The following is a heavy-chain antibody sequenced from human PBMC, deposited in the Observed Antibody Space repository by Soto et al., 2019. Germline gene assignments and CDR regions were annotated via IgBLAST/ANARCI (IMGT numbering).Heavy chain of an antibody. V-gene: IGHV1-69*02. CDR3: ASHFTGVLVLGASPPGGDNYGWDV. D-gene: IGHD2-15*01. Sequence: QVQLVQSGAEVKKPGSSVKVSCKASGGTFSRYTISWVRQAPGQGLEWMGRIIPILDIPNYAQNFQGRVTIPADKSKSTASMERSSLRPDDTAVYYCASHFTGVLVLGASPPGGDNYGWDVWGQGTTVTVSS. CDR1: GGTFSRYT. CDR2: IIPILDIP. J-gene: IGHJ6*02.